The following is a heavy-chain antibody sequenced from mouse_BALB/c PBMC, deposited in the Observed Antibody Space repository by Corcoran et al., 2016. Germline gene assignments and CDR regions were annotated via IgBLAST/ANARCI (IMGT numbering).Heavy chain of an antibody. V-gene: IGHV14-3*02. D-gene: IGHD2-2*01. Sequence: EVQLQQSGAELVKPGASVKLSCTASGFNIKDTYMHWVKQRPEQGLEWIGRIDPANGKPKYDPKFQGKATITADTSSNTAYLQPSSLTSEDTSVYYCARGYDYFYYWGQGTTLTVSS. J-gene: IGHJ2*01. CDR2: IDPANGKP. CDR3: ARGYDYFYY. CDR1: GFNIKDTY.